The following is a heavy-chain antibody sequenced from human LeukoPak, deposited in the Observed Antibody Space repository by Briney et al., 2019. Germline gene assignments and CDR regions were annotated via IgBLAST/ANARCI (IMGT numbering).Heavy chain of an antibody. CDR1: GCTFTGYY. V-gene: IGHV1-2*02. D-gene: IGHD4-17*01. CDR3: AREMNYDDYRTSDY. Sequence: ASVTVSCKASGCTFTGYYMHWVRQAPGQGFEWMGRIDSNSGGTNYAQNFQGGVTMTRDTSISTVYMELISLTSDDTAVYYCAREMNYDDYRTSDYWGQGTLVTVSS. J-gene: IGHJ4*02. CDR2: IDSNSGGT.